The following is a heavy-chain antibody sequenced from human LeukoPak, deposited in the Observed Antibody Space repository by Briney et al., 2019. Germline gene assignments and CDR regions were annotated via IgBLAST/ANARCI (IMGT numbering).Heavy chain of an antibody. CDR2: INPNSGGT. CDR3: ARVAVLMLYGSSFYYFDY. CDR1: GYTFTDFY. D-gene: IGHD2-8*01. J-gene: IGHJ4*02. Sequence: ASVKVSRKASGYTFTDFYRHWVRQAPGQGLAWMGWINPNSGGTNYAQKFQGRVTMTRDTSISTAYIELSRLRSDDTAVYYCARVAVLMLYGSSFYYFDYWGQGALVTVSS. V-gene: IGHV1-2*02.